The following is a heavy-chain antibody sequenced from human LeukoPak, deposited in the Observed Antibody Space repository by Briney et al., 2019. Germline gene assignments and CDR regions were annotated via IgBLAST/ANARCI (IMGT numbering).Heavy chain of an antibody. Sequence: PSETLSLTCTVSGGSISSGDYYWSWIRQPPGKGLEWIGYIYYSGSTYYNPSLESRVTISVDTSKNQFSLKLSSVTAADTAVYYCARDLVVIATKYAPTLWGQGTMVTVSS. CDR3: ARDLVVIATKYAPTL. CDR1: GGSISSGDYY. CDR2: IYYSGST. V-gene: IGHV4-30-4*08. D-gene: IGHD2-21*01. J-gene: IGHJ3*01.